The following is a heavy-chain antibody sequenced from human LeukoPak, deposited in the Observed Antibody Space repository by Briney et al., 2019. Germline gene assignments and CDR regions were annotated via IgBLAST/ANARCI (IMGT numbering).Heavy chain of an antibody. CDR3: GREEMATISSSGKNYYYGMDV. D-gene: IGHD5-24*01. CDR1: GFTFSSHG. CDR2: IWYDGSNK. Sequence: GGSLRLSCAASGFTFSSHGMHWVRQAPGKGLEWVAVIWYDGSNKYYADSVKGRFTISRDNSKNTLYLQMNSLRAEDTAVYYCGREEMATISSSGKNYYYGMDVWGQGTTVTVSS. V-gene: IGHV3-33*01. J-gene: IGHJ6*02.